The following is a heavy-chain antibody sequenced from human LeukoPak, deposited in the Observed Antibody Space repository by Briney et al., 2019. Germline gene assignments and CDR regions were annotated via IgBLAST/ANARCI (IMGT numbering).Heavy chain of an antibody. CDR3: ARGGTDYGDYFYFDY. D-gene: IGHD4-17*01. V-gene: IGHV3-20*04. Sequence: GESLRLSCVASGFTFDDYGMSWVRQGPGKGLEWVSGINWNGANTGYADSVEGRFTISRDNAKKSLYLQMNSLRVEDTAFYYCARGGTDYGDYFYFDYWGQATLVTVSS. J-gene: IGHJ4*02. CDR2: INWNGANT. CDR1: GFTFDDYG.